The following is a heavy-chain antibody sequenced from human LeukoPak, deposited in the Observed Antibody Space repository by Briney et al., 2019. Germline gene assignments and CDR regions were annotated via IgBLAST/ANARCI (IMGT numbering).Heavy chain of an antibody. CDR1: AYSFTSSG. CDR3: VSMDSSTWRGHSYYYGMDV. Sequence: ASVKVSCKASAYSFTSSGISWVRQAPGQGLEWMGWIRPYHDDTNYAQKLQGKVTMIAATSTSTVYMELRILRSDDTAVYYCVSMDSSTWRGHSYYYGMDVWGHGTTVTVS. D-gene: IGHD2-2*01. J-gene: IGHJ6*02. CDR2: IRPYHDDT. V-gene: IGHV1-18*01.